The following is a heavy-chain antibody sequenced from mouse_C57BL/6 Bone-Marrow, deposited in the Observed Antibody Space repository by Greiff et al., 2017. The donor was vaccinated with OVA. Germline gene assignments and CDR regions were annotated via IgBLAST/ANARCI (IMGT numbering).Heavy chain of an antibody. CDR1: GFNFSSYA. J-gene: IGHJ2*01. V-gene: IGHV5-4*01. CDR2: ISAGGSDT. CDR3: ARDPPYYFDY. Sequence: DVQLVESGGGLVKPGGSLKLSCAASGFNFSSYAMSWVRQTPEKRLEWVATISAGGSDTYYPENVKGRFTISRDNAKNNLYLQMRHLESEDTAMYYRARDPPYYFDYWGQGTTLTVSS.